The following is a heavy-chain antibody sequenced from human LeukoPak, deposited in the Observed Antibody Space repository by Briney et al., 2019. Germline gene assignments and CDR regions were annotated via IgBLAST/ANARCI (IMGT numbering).Heavy chain of an antibody. J-gene: IGHJ5*02. CDR3: AREVMVRGVIITLGNWFDP. CDR2: IYTSGST. V-gene: IGHV4-4*07. Sequence: PSETLSLTCTVSGGSISSYYWSWIRQPAGKGLEWIGRIYTSGSTNYNPSLKSRVTISVDTSKNQFSLKLSSVTAADTAVYYCAREVMVRGVIITLGNWFDPWGQGTLVTVSS. D-gene: IGHD3-10*01. CDR1: GGSISSYY.